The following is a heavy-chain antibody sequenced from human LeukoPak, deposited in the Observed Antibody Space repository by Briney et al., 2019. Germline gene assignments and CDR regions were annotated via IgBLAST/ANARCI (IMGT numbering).Heavy chain of an antibody. J-gene: IGHJ4*02. V-gene: IGHV4-39*02. CDR3: ARDRACSNGVCSYFDY. D-gene: IGHD2-8*01. CDR1: GGSISSSSYY. Sequence: SETLSLTCSVSGGSISSSSYYWGWIRQPPGKGLEWIGSIDYRGSTYYNPSLKSRVTVSADTSRNQFSLKVYSVTAADTAVYYCARDRACSNGVCSYFDYWGQGSVLTVSS. CDR2: IDYRGST.